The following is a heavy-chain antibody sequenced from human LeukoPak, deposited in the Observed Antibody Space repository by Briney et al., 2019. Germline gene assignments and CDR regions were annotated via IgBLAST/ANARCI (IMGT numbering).Heavy chain of an antibody. CDR2: INHSGST. Sequence: PSETLSLTCAVYGGSFSGYYWSWIRQPPGKGLEWIGEINHSGSTNYNPSLKSRVTISVDTPKNQFSLKLSSVTAADTAVYYCARGTILWGGSYFDYWGQGTLVTVSS. J-gene: IGHJ4*02. D-gene: IGHD2-21*01. V-gene: IGHV4-34*01. CDR3: ARGTILWGGSYFDY. CDR1: GGSFSGYY.